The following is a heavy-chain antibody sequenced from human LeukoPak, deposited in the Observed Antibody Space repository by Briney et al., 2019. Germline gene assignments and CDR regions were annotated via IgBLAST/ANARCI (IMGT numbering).Heavy chain of an antibody. Sequence: MPSETLSLTCTVSGGSISSSSYSWGWIRQPPGKGLEGIVSIYYSGSTYYKPSLKSRVTISVDTSKNQLSLKLSTVTAADRAVYYCERCIYGSGSYFDFWGQGTLVTVFS. V-gene: IGHV4-39*01. CDR1: GGSISSSSYS. D-gene: IGHD3-10*01. CDR2: IYYSGST. J-gene: IGHJ4*02. CDR3: ERCIYGSGSYFDF.